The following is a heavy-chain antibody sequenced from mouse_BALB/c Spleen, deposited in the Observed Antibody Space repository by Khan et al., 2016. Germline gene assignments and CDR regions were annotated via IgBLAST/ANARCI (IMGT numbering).Heavy chain of an antibody. V-gene: IGHV3-2*02. CDR2: ISYSGST. D-gene: IGHD2-10*02. CDR1: GYSITSDYA. J-gene: IGHJ3*01. CDR3: ARRYGNYWFAY. Sequence: EVQLQESGPGLVKPSQSLSLTCTATGYSITSDYAWNWIRQFPGNKLEWMGYISYSGSTSYNPSLESRISITRDTSKNQFSLQLNSVTTEDTATYYCARRYGNYWFAYWGQGTLVTVSA.